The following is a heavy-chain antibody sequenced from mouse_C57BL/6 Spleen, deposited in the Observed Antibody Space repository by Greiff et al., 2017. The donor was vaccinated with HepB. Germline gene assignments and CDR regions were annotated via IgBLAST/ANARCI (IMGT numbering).Heavy chain of an antibody. V-gene: IGHV14-4*01. CDR3: TSSVYYYCSSYDRNY. D-gene: IGHD1-1*01. CDR1: GFNIKDDY. CDR2: IDPENGDT. J-gene: IGHJ2*01. Sequence: VQLQQSGAELVRPGASVKVSCTASGFNIKDDYMHWVKQRPEQGLEWIGWIDPENGDTEYASKFQGKATITADTSSNTAYLQLSSLTSEDTAVYYCTSSVYYYCSSYDRNYWGQGTTLTVSS.